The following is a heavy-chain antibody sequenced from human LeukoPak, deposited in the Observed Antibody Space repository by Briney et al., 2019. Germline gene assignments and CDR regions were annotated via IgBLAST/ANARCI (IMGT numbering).Heavy chain of an antibody. Sequence: SETLSLTCTVSGGSISSYYWSWIRQPAGKGLEWIGRIYTSGSTNYNPSLKSRVTMSVDTSKNQFSLKLSSVTAADTAVYYCARSYDSSGFLYFQHWGQGTLVTVSS. CDR1: GGSISSYY. V-gene: IGHV4-4*07. D-gene: IGHD3-22*01. CDR2: IYTSGST. J-gene: IGHJ1*01. CDR3: ARSYDSSGFLYFQH.